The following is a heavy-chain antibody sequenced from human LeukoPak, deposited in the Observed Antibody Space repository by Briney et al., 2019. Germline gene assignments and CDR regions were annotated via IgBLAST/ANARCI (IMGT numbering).Heavy chain of an antibody. CDR3: ARLSCSSTTCPYYFDY. J-gene: IGHJ4*02. V-gene: IGHV5-51*01. CDR1: GYRFTTDW. Sequence: GESLKISCKGSGYRFTTDWIGWVRQMPGKGLDRMGIIYPGDSDTRYSPSFQGQVTISADKSISTAYLQWSSLKASDTAMYYCARLSCSSTTCPYYFDYWGQGTLVTVSS. CDR2: IYPGDSDT. D-gene: IGHD2-2*01.